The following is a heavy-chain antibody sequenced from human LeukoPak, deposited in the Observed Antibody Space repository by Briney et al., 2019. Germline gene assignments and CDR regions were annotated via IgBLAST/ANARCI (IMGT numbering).Heavy chain of an antibody. V-gene: IGHV4-31*03. CDR2: IYYSGST. D-gene: IGHD2-2*01. CDR3: AREAVVVPAAIPHYGMDV. Sequence: SETLSLTCTVSGGSISSGGYYWSWIRQHPGKGLEWIGYIYYSGSTYYNPSLKSRVTISVDTSKNQFSLKLGSVTAADTAVYYCAREAVVVPAAIPHYGMDVWGQGTTVTVSS. CDR1: GGSISSGGYY. J-gene: IGHJ6*02.